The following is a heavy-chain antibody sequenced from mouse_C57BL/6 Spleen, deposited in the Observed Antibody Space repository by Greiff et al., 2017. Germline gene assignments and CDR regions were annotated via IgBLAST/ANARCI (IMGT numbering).Heavy chain of an antibody. CDR3: ARPIFYGYDVGDY. J-gene: IGHJ2*01. CDR1: GFTFSDYG. D-gene: IGHD2-2*01. CDR2: ISSGRSTT. Sequence: EVKLMESGGGLVKPGGSLTLSCAASGFTFSDYGMPWVRQAPEKGLEWVAYISSGRSTTYYADTVKGRFTISRDNAKNTLFLQMTSRTSEDTAMYYCARPIFYGYDVGDYWGQGTTLTVSS. V-gene: IGHV5-17*01.